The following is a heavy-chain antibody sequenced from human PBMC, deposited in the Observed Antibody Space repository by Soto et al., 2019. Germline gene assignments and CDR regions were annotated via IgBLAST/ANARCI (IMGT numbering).Heavy chain of an antibody. D-gene: IGHD3-22*01. V-gene: IGHV3-30-3*01. CDR2: ISYDGSNK. CDR1: GFTFSSYA. Sequence: QVQLVESGGGVVQPGRSLRLSCAASGFTFSSYAMHWVRQAPGKGLEWVAVISYDGSNKYYADSVKGRFTISRDNSKNTVYLQMNSLRAEDTAVYYCASVRADYYDSSGPLGYWGQGTLVTVSS. CDR3: ASVRADYYDSSGPLGY. J-gene: IGHJ4*02.